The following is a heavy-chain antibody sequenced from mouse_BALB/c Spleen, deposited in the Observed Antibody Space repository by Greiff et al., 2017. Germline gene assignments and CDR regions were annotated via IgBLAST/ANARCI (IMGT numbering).Heavy chain of an antibody. CDR3: AWDYYAMDY. CDR2: ISYSGST. V-gene: IGHV3-2*02. J-gene: IGHJ4*01. Sequence: EVKLMESGPGLVKPSQSLSLTCTVTGYSITSDYAWNWIPQFPGNKLEWMGYISYSGSTSYNPSLKSRISITRYTSKNQFFLQLNSVTTEDTATYYCAWDYYAMDYWGQGTSVTVSS. CDR1: GYSITSDYA.